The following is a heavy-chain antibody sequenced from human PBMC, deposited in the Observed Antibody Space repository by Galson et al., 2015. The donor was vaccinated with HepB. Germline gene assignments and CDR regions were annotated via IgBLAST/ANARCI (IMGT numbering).Heavy chain of an antibody. Sequence: QSGAEVKKPGESLRISCKGSGYSFTSYWIAWVRQMPGKGLEWMGIIYPGDSDTRYSPSFQGQVTISADKSISTAYLQWRSLKASDTAMYYCARPSRYGVMTNAFDIWGQGTMVTVSS. D-gene: IGHD4-17*01. CDR1: GYSFTSYW. CDR2: IYPGDSDT. CDR3: ARPSRYGVMTNAFDI. V-gene: IGHV5-51*01. J-gene: IGHJ3*02.